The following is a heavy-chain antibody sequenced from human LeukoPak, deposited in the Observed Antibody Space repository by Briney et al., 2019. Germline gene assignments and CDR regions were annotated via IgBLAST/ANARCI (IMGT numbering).Heavy chain of an antibody. CDR3: AKKFRGTTVISGDYFDY. J-gene: IGHJ4*02. D-gene: IGHD4-17*01. V-gene: IGHV3-30-3*02. CDR1: GFTFSSSA. Sequence: GGSLRLSCAASGFTFSSSAMHWVRQTPGKGLEWVAVMSSDGSKKYYADSVKGRFTISRDNSKNTLYLQMNSLRAEDTAVYYCAKKFRGTTVISGDYFDYWGQGTLVTVSS. CDR2: MSSDGSKK.